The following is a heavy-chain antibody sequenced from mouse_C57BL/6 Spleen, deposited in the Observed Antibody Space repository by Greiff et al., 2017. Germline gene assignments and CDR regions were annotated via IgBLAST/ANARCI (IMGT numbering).Heavy chain of an antibody. J-gene: IGHJ2*01. V-gene: IGHV1-64*01. Sequence: QVQLQQPGAELVKPGASVKLSCKASGYTFTSYWMHWVKQRPGQGLEWIGMIHPNSGSTNDNEKFKSKATLTVDKSSSTAYMQLSSLTSEDSAVYYCARSGVTVYLDYWGQGTTLTVSS. D-gene: IGHD2-2*01. CDR1: GYTFTSYW. CDR2: IHPNSGST. CDR3: ARSGVTVYLDY.